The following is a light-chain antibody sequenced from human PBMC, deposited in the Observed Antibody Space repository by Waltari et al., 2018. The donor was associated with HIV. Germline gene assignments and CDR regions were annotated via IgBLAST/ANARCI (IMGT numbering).Light chain of an antibody. CDR2: DAS. Sequence: DIQMTQSPSSLSASVGDRVPITCQASQDISNYLNWYQQKPGKAPKLLIYDASNLETGVPSRFSGSGSGTDFTFTISSLQPEDIATYYCQQYDNTLAYTFGQGTKLEIK. V-gene: IGKV1-33*01. J-gene: IGKJ2*01. CDR3: QQYDNTLAYT. CDR1: QDISNY.